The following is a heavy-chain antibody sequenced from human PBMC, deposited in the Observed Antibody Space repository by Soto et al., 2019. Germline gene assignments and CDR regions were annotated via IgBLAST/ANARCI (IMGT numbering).Heavy chain of an antibody. CDR1: GGSITISSYY. CDR2: IYYSGRA. Sequence: QLQLQESGPGLVKPSETLSLTCTVSGGSITISSYYWGWIRQPPGKGLEWIGSIYYSGRAYYNPSLKSRVTISVDTSKNQRSLKLSSVTAADTAVFYCASPGPVDAFDIWGQGTMVTVSS. CDR3: ASPGPVDAFDI. J-gene: IGHJ3*02. V-gene: IGHV4-39*01.